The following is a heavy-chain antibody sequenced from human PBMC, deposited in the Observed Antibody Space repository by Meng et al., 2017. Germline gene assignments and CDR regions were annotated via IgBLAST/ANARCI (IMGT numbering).Heavy chain of an antibody. Sequence: VRLPGVGGGLSLPGGSLRLSCTASGFYVTTRDMSWVRRARGKGLEWVSVIYCGGSTYYADSVKGRFSISRDNSKNTLYLQMNSLRAEDTAVYFCARDSSSGWYHNYWGQGTLVTVSS. V-gene: IGHV3-53*01. CDR2: IYCGGST. CDR1: GFYVTTRD. CDR3: ARDSSSGWYHNY. J-gene: IGHJ4*02. D-gene: IGHD6-19*01.